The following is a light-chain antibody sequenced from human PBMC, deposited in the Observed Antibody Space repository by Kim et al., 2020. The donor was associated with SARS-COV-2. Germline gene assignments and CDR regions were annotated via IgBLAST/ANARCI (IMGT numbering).Light chain of an antibody. J-gene: IGLJ2*01. CDR1: KLGDKY. V-gene: IGLV3-1*01. Sequence: SYELTQPPSVSVAPGQTARITCAGDKLGDKYACWYQQRPGQSPVLVIYQDSNRPSGIPERFSGSNSGNTATLTISGTQAMDEADYYCQAWDSRTVAFGGGTPLNV. CDR3: QAWDSRTVA. CDR2: QDS.